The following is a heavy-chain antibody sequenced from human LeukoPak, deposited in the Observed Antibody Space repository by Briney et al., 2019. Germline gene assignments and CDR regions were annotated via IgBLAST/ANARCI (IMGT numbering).Heavy chain of an antibody. Sequence: ASVKVSCNAFGYNFTVYYMHWVREAPGQGLEWMGWINLYSGGTHYAQKFQGRVTMTMDTSINAAYMELSRLGSDDTAVYYCARIAGGDWYYFDFWGQGSLVTVSS. V-gene: IGHV1-2*02. CDR2: INLYSGGT. CDR1: GYNFTVYY. D-gene: IGHD2-21*02. J-gene: IGHJ4*02. CDR3: ARIAGGDWYYFDF.